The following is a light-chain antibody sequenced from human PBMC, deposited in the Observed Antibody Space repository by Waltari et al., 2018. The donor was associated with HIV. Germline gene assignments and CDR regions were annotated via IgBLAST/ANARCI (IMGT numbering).Light chain of an antibody. CDR2: GNN. CDR3: QSYDSSLTAVI. CDR1: TSNIETPYD. J-gene: IGLJ2*01. V-gene: IGLV1-40*01. Sequence: QSVLTQPPSVSGAPGQSVSISCTGTTSNIETPYDVHWYQQLPGAAPKLLVYGNNNRPSGGPARFSGSKSGTSASLAITGLQSEDEAFYYCQSYDSSLTAVIFGGGTKLTVL.